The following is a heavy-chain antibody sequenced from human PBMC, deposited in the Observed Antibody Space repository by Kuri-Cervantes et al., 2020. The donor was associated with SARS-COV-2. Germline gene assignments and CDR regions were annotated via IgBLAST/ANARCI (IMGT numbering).Heavy chain of an antibody. D-gene: IGHD2-21*02. V-gene: IGHV1-18*04. CDR1: GYAFTSYG. Sequence: ASVKVSCKASGYAFTSYGISWVRQAPGQGLEWMGWIITYSGHTNYAQKFQGRVTMTRDTSTSTAYMELRSLRSDDTAVYYCARDYCGGDCYSETEAMLDFWGQGALVAVSS. J-gene: IGHJ4*02. CDR3: ARDYCGGDCYSETEAMLDF. CDR2: IITYSGHT.